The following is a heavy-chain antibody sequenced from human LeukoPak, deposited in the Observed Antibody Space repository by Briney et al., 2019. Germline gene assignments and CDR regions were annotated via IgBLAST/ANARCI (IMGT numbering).Heavy chain of an antibody. Sequence: PSETVSLTCTVTGDSITSSSYYWGWIRQPPGMGLEWIGTVYSYSGSTYYNPSLKSRVTVSVDTSKNQFSLKVTSVTAADTAIYYCAASGMTTVTFFGNWGQGTLVTVSS. V-gene: IGHV4-39*01. J-gene: IGHJ4*02. D-gene: IGHD4-17*01. CDR1: GDSITSSSYY. CDR2: VYSYSGST. CDR3: AASGMTTVTFFGN.